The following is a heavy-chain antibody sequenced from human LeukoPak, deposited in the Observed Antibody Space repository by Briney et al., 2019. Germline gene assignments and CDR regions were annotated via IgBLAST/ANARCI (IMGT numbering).Heavy chain of an antibody. D-gene: IGHD5-12*01. CDR3: AKEFPGYSFDY. Sequence: PGGSLRLSCEASGFTFRSFGMSWVRQAPGKGLEWVSGFSGSGGSTSYADSVKGRFTISRDMSKTTLYLQMNTLRAEDTAIYYCAKEFPGYSFDYWGQGTLVTVSS. CDR2: FSGSGGST. V-gene: IGHV3-23*01. CDR1: GFTFRSFG. J-gene: IGHJ4*02.